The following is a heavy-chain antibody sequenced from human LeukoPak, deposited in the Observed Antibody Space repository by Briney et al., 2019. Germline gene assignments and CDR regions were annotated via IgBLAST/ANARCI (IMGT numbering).Heavy chain of an antibody. Sequence: SETLSLTCTVFGGSISSYYRSWVRQPPGKGLEWIGYIYYSGGTTYNPYLKSRVATSVDTSKKQFSLKLSSVTAADTAVYYCARAPPFWGGSFYRLVSFDVWGQGTMVTVCS. CDR1: GGSISSYY. D-gene: IGHD1-26*01. J-gene: IGHJ3*01. CDR3: ARAPPFWGGSFYRLVSFDV. V-gene: IGHV4-59*01. CDR2: IYYSGGT.